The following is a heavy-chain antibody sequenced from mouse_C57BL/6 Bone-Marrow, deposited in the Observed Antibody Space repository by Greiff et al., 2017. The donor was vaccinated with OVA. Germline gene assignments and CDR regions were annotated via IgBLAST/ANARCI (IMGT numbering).Heavy chain of an antibody. CDR1: GYTFTSYG. V-gene: IGHV1-81*01. CDR2: IYPRSGNT. CDR3: ANLLLQAY. J-gene: IGHJ3*01. Sequence: VQLQQSGAELARPGASVKLSCKASGYTFTSYGISWVKQRTGQGLEWIGEIYPRSGNTYYNEKFKGKATLTAEKSSSTAYMELRSLTSEDSAVYFCANLLLQAYWGQGTLVTVSA. D-gene: IGHD1-1*01.